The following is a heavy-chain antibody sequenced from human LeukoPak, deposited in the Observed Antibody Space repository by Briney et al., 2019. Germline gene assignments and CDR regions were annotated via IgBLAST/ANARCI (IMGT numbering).Heavy chain of an antibody. D-gene: IGHD3-9*01. CDR1: GGSISSYY. CDR2: IYYSGST. Sequence: SETLSLTCTVSGGSISSYYWSWIRQPPGKGLEWIGYIYYSGSTNYNPSLKSRVTISVDTSKNQSSLKLSSVTAADTAVYYCARHSIDDILTGWGARGFDYWGQGTLVTVSS. CDR3: ARHSIDDILTGWGARGFDY. V-gene: IGHV4-59*08. J-gene: IGHJ4*02.